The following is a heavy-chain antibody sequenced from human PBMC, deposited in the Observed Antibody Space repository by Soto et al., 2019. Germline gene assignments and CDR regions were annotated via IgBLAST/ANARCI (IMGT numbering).Heavy chain of an antibody. D-gene: IGHD2-15*01. CDR2: ISGSGGST. CDR1: GFTFNRYA. J-gene: IGHJ4*02. V-gene: IGHV3-23*01. CDR3: AKPPRSYCSGDSCTY. Sequence: GGSLRLSCAASGFTFNRYAMSWVRQAPGKGLEWVSTISGSGGSTYYADSVQGRFSISRDNSKSTLSLQVNSLRAEDTAVYFCAKPPRSYCSGDSCTYWGQGALVTVSS.